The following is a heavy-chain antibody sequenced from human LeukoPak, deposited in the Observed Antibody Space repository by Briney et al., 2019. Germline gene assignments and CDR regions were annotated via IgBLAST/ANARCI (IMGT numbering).Heavy chain of an antibody. J-gene: IGHJ2*01. CDR3: AKRTYYYDSSGYLHWYFDL. CDR2: IYHSGST. V-gene: IGHV4-4*02. Sequence: SETLSLTCAVSGGSGGSISSSNYWSWVRQPPGKGLEWIGEIYHSGSTNYNPSLKSRVTISVDKSKNQFSLKLSSVTAADTAVYYCAKRTYYYDSSGYLHWYFDLWGRGTLVTVSS. D-gene: IGHD3-22*01. CDR1: GGSGGSISSSNY.